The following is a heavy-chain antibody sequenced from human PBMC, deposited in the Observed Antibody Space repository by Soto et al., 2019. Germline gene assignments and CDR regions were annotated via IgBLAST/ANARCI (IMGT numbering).Heavy chain of an antibody. D-gene: IGHD2-21*02. CDR3: ARRLTPSVTAMGY. Sequence: QVHLVESGGGVVQPGRSLRLSCSASGFTFSDYAINWVRQAPGKGLEWVASISGDGINKYIADSVKGRFIISRDNSKNTVLLQMSSLGPEDTAVYCARRLTPSVTAMGYWGQGTLVTVSS. J-gene: IGHJ4*02. CDR1: GFTFSDYA. CDR2: ISGDGINK. V-gene: IGHV3-30-3*01.